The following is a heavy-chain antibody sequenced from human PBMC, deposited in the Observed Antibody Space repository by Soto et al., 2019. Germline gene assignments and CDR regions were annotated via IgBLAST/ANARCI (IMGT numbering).Heavy chain of an antibody. Sequence: QVHLQESGPGLLKPSQTLSLTCTVSGASISSGGYYWTWIRQHPGKGLEWIGYIYYSGSTYSNPSLTSRGTSSVDTSKIQFSLKLSSVTAADTAVYYCARAPLNWGQGTLVTVSS. CDR3: ARAPLN. V-gene: IGHV4-31*03. J-gene: IGHJ4*02. CDR2: IYYSGST. CDR1: GASISSGGYY.